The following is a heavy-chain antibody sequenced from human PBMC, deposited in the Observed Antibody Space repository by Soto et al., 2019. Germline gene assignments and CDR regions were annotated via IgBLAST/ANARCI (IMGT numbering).Heavy chain of an antibody. Sequence: QVQLVQSGAEVKKPGASVKVSCKASGYTFTSYYMHWVRQAPGQGLEWMGIINPSGGSTSYAQKFQGRVTMTRDTSTSTVYMELSSLRSEDTAVYYCAREKDYGSGSYFDGYYYFGMDVWGQGTTVTVSS. V-gene: IGHV1-46*01. CDR3: AREKDYGSGSYFDGYYYFGMDV. CDR2: INPSGGST. D-gene: IGHD3-10*01. J-gene: IGHJ6*02. CDR1: GYTFTSYY.